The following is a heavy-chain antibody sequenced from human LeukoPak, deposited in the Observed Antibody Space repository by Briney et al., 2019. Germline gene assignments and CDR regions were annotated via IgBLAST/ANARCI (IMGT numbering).Heavy chain of an antibody. CDR3: ARDDYYDSSGSNY. CDR1: GYTFSSYD. J-gene: IGHJ4*02. CDR2: MNPNSGDR. Sequence: ASVKVSCKASGYTFSSYDINWVRQATGQGLEWMGWMNPNSGDRGYAQKFQGRVTITRNTSISTAYMELSSLRSEDTAVYYCARDDYYDSSGSNYWGQGTLVTVSS. D-gene: IGHD3-22*01. V-gene: IGHV1-8*03.